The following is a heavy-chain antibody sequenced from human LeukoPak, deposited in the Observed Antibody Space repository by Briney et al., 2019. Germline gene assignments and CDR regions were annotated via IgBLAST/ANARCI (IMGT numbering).Heavy chain of an antibody. CDR1: VYTLTELS. CDR3: ATAALDYGVIYYFDY. V-gene: IGHV1-24*01. Sequence: ASVKVSCKVSVYTLTELSIHWVRQAPGKGLEWMGGFDPEDGETIYAQQFQGRVTMTEDTSTDTAYMELSSLRSEDTAVFYCATAALDYGVIYYFDYWGQGTLVTVSS. J-gene: IGHJ4*02. CDR2: FDPEDGET. D-gene: IGHD4-17*01.